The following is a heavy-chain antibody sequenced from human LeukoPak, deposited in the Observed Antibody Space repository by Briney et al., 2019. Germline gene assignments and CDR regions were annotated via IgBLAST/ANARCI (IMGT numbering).Heavy chain of an antibody. CDR1: GYTFTSYG. CDR3: ARDLWDTAMANWFDP. V-gene: IGHV1-18*01. D-gene: IGHD5-18*01. Sequence: ASVKVSCKASGYTFTSYGISWVRQAPGQGLEWMGWISAYNGNTNYAQKLQGRVTMTTDTSTSTAYMELRSLRSDDTAVYYCARDLWDTAMANWFDPWGQGTLVTVSS. CDR2: ISAYNGNT. J-gene: IGHJ5*02.